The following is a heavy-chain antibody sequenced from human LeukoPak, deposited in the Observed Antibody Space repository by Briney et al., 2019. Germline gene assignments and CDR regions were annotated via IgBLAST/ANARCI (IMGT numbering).Heavy chain of an antibody. J-gene: IGHJ4*02. CDR1: GGTFSSYA. CDR2: IIPIFGTA. V-gene: IGHV1-69*05. CDR3: AREGGIAAAVDY. D-gene: IGHD6-13*01. Sequence: SVKVSCKASGGTFSSYAISWVRQAPGQGLEWMGRIIPIFGTANYAQKFQGRVTITTDESTSTAYMELSSLRSEDTAVYYCAREGGIAAAVDYWGLGTLVTVSS.